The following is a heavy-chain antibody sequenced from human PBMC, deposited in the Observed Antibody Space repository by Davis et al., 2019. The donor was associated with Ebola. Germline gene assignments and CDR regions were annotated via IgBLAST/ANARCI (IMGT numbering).Heavy chain of an antibody. J-gene: IGHJ5*02. D-gene: IGHD6-13*01. CDR3: AREELYSSSWYRAWFDP. V-gene: IGHV1/OR15-3*02. Sequence: ASVTVSCKASGYTFTGYYMHWVRQAPGQGLEWMGWINAGNGNTKYSQKFQGRVTITRDKSTSTAYMELSSLRSEDTAVYYCAREELYSSSWYRAWFDPWGQGTLVTVSS. CDR1: GYTFTGYY. CDR2: INAGNGNT.